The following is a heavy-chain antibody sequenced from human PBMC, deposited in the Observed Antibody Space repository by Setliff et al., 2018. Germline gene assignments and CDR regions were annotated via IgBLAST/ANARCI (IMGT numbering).Heavy chain of an antibody. V-gene: IGHV3-74*01. CDR3: ASIDWGVDFFHTDV. Sequence: GGSLGLSCAASGFTFSRYWMYWVRQVPGKGLVWVSRINPDGSITNYAYSVRGRFTISRDNAKNTLYLQMNSLRAEDTAVYFCASIDWGVDFFHTDVWGKGTSVTVSS. CDR2: INPDGSIT. J-gene: IGHJ6*03. CDR1: GFTFSRYW. D-gene: IGHD7-27*01.